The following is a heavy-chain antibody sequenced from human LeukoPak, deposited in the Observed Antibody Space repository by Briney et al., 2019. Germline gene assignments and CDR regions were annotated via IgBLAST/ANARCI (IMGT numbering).Heavy chain of an antibody. D-gene: IGHD3-22*01. CDR2: IVGSGTLT. Sequence: GGSLRLSCAASGFTFSNYAMNWVRQAPGKGLEWVSAIVGSGTLTFYADSVKGRFTISRDNSKNTLYLQMNSLRAEDTAVYYCAPPISYYYDSSGPDFDYWGQGTLVTVSS. V-gene: IGHV3-23*01. CDR1: GFTFSNYA. J-gene: IGHJ4*02. CDR3: APPISYYYDSSGPDFDY.